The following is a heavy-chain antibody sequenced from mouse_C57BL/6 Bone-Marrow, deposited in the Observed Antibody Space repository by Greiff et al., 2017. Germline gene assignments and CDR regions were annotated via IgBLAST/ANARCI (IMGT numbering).Heavy chain of an antibody. CDR2: IYPGSGNT. CDR3: ARGDLAY. Sequence: QVQLQQSGPELVKPGASVKISCKASGYSFTSYYIHWVKQRPGQGLEWIGWIYPGSGNTKYNEKFKGKATLTADTSSSTAYMQLSSLTSEDAAVYYCARGDLAYWGQGTLVTVSA. V-gene: IGHV1-66*01. CDR1: GYSFTSYY. J-gene: IGHJ3*01.